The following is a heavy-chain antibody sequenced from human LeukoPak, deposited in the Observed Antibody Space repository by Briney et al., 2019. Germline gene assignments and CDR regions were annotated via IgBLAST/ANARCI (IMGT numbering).Heavy chain of an antibody. Sequence: ASVKVSCKASGGTFSSYAISWVRQAPGQGLEWMGWISAYNGNTNYAQKLQGRVTMTTDTSTSTAYMELRSLRSDDTAVYYCARGVRRSYSSSWYESRRRGITFDYWGQGTLVTVSS. CDR1: GGTFSSYA. J-gene: IGHJ4*02. CDR2: ISAYNGNT. V-gene: IGHV1-18*01. CDR3: ARGVRRSYSSSWYESRRRGITFDY. D-gene: IGHD6-13*01.